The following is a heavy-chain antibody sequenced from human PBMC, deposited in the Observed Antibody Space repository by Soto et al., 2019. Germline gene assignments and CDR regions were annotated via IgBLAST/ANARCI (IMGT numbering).Heavy chain of an antibody. CDR2: ISAYNGNT. V-gene: IGHV1-18*01. CDR3: ARDKGRIAAAYWIDP. CDR1: GYTFTSYG. Sequence: ASVKVSCKASGYTFTSYGISWVRQAPGQGLEWMGWISAYNGNTNYAQKLQGRVTMTTDTSTSTTYMELRSLRSDDTAVYYCARDKGRIAAAYWIDPWGQGTLVTVSS. D-gene: IGHD6-13*01. J-gene: IGHJ5*02.